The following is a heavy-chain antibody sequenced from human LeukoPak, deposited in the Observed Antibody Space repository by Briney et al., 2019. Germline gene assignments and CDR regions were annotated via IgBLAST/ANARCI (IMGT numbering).Heavy chain of an antibody. D-gene: IGHD1-26*01. Sequence: GASVKVSCKASGYTFTSYYMHWVRQAPGQGLEWMGIINPSGGSTSYAQEFQGRVTMTRDMSTSTVYMELSSLRSEDTAVYYCARGYGGAYRVSWYYYMDVWGKGTTVTVSS. CDR3: ARGYGGAYRVSWYYYMDV. CDR2: INPSGGST. J-gene: IGHJ6*03. V-gene: IGHV1-46*01. CDR1: GYTFTSYY.